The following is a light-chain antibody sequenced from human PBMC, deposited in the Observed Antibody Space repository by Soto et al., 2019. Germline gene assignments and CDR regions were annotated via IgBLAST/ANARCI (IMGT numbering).Light chain of an antibody. CDR1: QSLLQSNGNNY. CDR3: MQVLQSPPT. CDR2: LGS. J-gene: IGKJ4*01. V-gene: IGKV2-28*01. Sequence: DIVMTQSPLSLPVTPGEPASISCRSSQSLLQSNGNNYLDWFVQKPGQSPQLLIYLGSSRASGVPDRFSASGSGTDFALKISRVEAEDVGIYYCMQVLQSPPTFGGGTRVEIK.